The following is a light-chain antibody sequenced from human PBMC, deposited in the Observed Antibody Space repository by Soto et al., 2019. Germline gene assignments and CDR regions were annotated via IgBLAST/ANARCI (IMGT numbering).Light chain of an antibody. CDR2: EVT. Sequence: QSALTQPPSASGSPGQSGTISCTGTSSDVGGYNYVSWYQQHPGKAPKLMIYEVTKRPSGVPDRFSGSKSGNTASLTISGLQAEDEADYYCSSYGGTFYVLGTGTKLTVL. CDR3: SSYGGTFYV. CDR1: SSDVGGYNY. J-gene: IGLJ1*01. V-gene: IGLV2-8*01.